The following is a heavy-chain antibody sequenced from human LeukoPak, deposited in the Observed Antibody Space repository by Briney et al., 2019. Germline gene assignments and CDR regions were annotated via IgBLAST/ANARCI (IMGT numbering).Heavy chain of an antibody. CDR2: IYTSGST. CDR1: GGSISSYY. D-gene: IGHD2-2*02. J-gene: IGHJ4*02. Sequence: SETLSLTCTVSGGSISSYYWSWIRQPAGKGLEWIGRIYTSGSTNYNPSLKSRVTMSVDTSKNQFSLKLSSVTAADTAVYYCARVKSVVVPAAVQYYFDYWGQGTLVTVSS. V-gene: IGHV4-4*07. CDR3: ARVKSVVVPAAVQYYFDY.